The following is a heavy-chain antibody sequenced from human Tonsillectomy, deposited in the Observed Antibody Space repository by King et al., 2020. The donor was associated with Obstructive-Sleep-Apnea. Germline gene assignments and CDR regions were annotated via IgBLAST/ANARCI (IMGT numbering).Heavy chain of an antibody. V-gene: IGHV3-30*04. D-gene: IGHD2-15*01. CDR1: GFTFSSHV. CDR2: ISHDGSNK. CDR3: AREEGYPVNGFVDY. J-gene: IGHJ4*02. Sequence: VQLVESGGGVVQPGRSLRLSCAASGFTFSSHVLHWVRQAPGKGLEWQSFISHDGSNKYYADSVKGRFTISRDNSKNTLYLQMNSLRVEATAVYYCAREEGYPVNGFVDYWGQGTLVTVSS.